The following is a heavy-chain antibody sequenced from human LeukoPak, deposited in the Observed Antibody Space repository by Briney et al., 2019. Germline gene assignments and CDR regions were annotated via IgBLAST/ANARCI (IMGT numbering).Heavy chain of an antibody. CDR3: ARLTGQAVAGTFLDY. D-gene: IGHD6-19*01. CDR1: GGSISSYY. V-gene: IGHV4-59*08. Sequence: SETLSLTCTVSGGSISSYYWSWIRQPPGKGLEWIGYIYYSESTNYNPSLKSRVTISVDTSKNQFSLKMKSVTAADTAVYYCARLTGQAVAGTFLDYWGQGTLVTVSS. CDR2: IYYSEST. J-gene: IGHJ4*02.